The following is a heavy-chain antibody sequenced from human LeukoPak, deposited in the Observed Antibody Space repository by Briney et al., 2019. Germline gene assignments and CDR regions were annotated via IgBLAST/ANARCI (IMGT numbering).Heavy chain of an antibody. J-gene: IGHJ5*02. V-gene: IGHV4-30-4*01. CDR1: GGSISSGDYY. Sequence: SETLSLTCTVSGGSISSGDYYWSWIRQPPGKGLEWIGYIYYSGSTYYNPSLKSRVTISVDTSKNQFSLKLSSVTAADTAVYYCARKEAAAGPGSWFDPWGQGTLVTVSS. D-gene: IGHD6-13*01. CDR2: IYYSGST. CDR3: ARKEAAAGPGSWFDP.